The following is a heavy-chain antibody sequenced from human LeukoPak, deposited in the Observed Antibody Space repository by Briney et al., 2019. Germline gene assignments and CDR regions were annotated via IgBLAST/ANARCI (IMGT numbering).Heavy chain of an antibody. D-gene: IGHD1-26*01. CDR1: GFTFSSNY. V-gene: IGHV3-66*02. Sequence: PGGSLRLSCAASGFTFSSNYMSWVRQAPGKGLEWVSVIYSGGSTYYTDSVKGRFTISRDNSKNTLYLQMNSLRAEDTAVYYCATAGATGFLWFWGQGTLVTVSS. CDR3: ATAGATGFLWF. CDR2: IYSGGST. J-gene: IGHJ4*02.